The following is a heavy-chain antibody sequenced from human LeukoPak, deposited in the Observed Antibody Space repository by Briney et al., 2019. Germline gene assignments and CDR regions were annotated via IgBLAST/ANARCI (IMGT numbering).Heavy chain of an antibody. CDR1: GFTFSSYS. CDR2: ISSSSSYI. V-gene: IGHV3-21*01. CDR3: ARGYYDYVWGSFFGY. Sequence: PGGSLRLSCAASGFTFSSYSMNWVRQAPGKGLEWVSSISSSSSYIYYADSVKGRFTISRDNAKNSLYLQMNSLRAEDTAVYYCARGYYDYVWGSFFGYWGQGTLVTVSS. D-gene: IGHD3-16*01. J-gene: IGHJ4*02.